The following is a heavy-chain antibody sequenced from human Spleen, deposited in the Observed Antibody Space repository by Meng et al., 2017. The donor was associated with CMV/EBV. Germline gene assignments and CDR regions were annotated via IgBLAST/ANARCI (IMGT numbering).Heavy chain of an antibody. J-gene: IGHJ6*02. CDR1: GFTFDDYA. D-gene: IGHD6-19*01. CDR2: ISWNSGSI. Sequence: SLKISCAASGFTFDDYAMHWVRQAPGKGREWVSGISWNSGSIGYADSVKGRFTISRDNAKNSLYLQMNSLRAEDTALYYCAKDIEAVAYYGMDVWGQGTTVTVSS. V-gene: IGHV3-9*01. CDR3: AKDIEAVAYYGMDV.